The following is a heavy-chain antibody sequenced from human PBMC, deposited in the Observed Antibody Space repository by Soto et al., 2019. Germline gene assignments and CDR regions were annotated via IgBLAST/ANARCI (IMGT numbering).Heavy chain of an antibody. CDR1: GGSISSSSYY. Sequence: PSETLSLTCTVSGGSISSSSYYWGWIRQPPGKGLEWIGSIYYSGSTYYNPSLKSRVTISVDTSKNQFSLKLSSVTAADTAVYYCARRSGIVATGYYFDYWGQGTLVTVSS. CDR3: ARRSGIVATGYYFDY. V-gene: IGHV4-39*01. CDR2: IYYSGST. J-gene: IGHJ4*02. D-gene: IGHD5-12*01.